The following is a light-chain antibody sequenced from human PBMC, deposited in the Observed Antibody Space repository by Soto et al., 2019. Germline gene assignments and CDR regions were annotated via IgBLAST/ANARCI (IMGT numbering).Light chain of an antibody. V-gene: IGKV3-20*01. J-gene: IGKJ1*01. CDR2: GAS. Sequence: EIVLTQSPGTLSLSPGERATHSCRASQSVSSSYLAWYQQKPGQAPRLLIYGASSRATGIPDRFSGSGSGTDFTLTISRLEPEDFAVYYCQQYGSSPRETFGQGIKVDIK. CDR3: QQYGSSPRET. CDR1: QSVSSSY.